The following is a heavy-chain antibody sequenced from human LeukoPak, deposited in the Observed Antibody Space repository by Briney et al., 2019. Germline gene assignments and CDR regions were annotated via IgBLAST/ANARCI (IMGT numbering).Heavy chain of an antibody. CDR2: ISGSGGST. Sequence: GGSLRLSCAASGFTFSSYAMSWVRQAPGKGLEWVSAISGSGGSTYYADSVKGRCTISRDNSKNTLYLQMNSLRAEDTAVYYCAKDQDSSGWYAPLDYWGQGTLVTVSS. V-gene: IGHV3-23*01. CDR1: GFTFSSYA. CDR3: AKDQDSSGWYAPLDY. D-gene: IGHD6-19*01. J-gene: IGHJ4*02.